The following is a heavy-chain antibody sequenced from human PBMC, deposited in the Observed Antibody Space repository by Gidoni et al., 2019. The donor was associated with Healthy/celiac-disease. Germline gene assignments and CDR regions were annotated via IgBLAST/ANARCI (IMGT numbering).Heavy chain of an antibody. CDR1: GFTFSSYA. CDR2: ISGSGGST. Sequence: GFTFSSYAMSWVRQAPGKGLEWVSAISGSGGSTYYADSVKGRFTISRDNSKNTLYLQMNSLRAEDTAVYYCAKRGHKQLGRFVDWGQGTLVTVSS. V-gene: IGHV3-23*01. D-gene: IGHD6-6*01. CDR3: AKRGHKQLGRFVD. J-gene: IGHJ4*02.